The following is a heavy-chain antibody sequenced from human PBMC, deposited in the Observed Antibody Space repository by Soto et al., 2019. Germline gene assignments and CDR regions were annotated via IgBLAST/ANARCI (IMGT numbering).Heavy chain of an antibody. J-gene: IGHJ4*02. CDR3: ARGPTGWYGYDY. Sequence: EVQLVESGGGLVQPGGSLRLSCAASGFTFSSSWMHWVRQAPGKGLVWVSRIYSDGSRTNYADSVQGRFTISRYNAKNTLYLQMNSLRAEDTALYYCARGPTGWYGYDYWGQGTLVTVSS. CDR2: IYSDGSRT. CDR1: GFTFSSSW. V-gene: IGHV3-74*01. D-gene: IGHD6-19*01.